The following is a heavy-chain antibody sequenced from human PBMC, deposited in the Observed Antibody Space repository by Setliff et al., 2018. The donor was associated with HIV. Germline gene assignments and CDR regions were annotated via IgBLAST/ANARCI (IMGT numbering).Heavy chain of an antibody. CDR3: AKDRIVGELHD. V-gene: IGHV3-23*01. J-gene: IGHJ1*01. D-gene: IGHD1-26*01. CDR2: ISGSSEST. CDR1: GASVNSNNYY. Sequence: PSETLSLTCTVSGASVNSNNYYWGWIRQPPGKGLEWLSVISGSSESTHYADSVKGRFTISRDNSKNTLYLQINSLRADDTAVYYCAKDRIVGELHDWGQGTLVTVSS.